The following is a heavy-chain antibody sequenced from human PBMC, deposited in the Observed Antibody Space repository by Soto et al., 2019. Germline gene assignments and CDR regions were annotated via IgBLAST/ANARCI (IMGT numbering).Heavy chain of an antibody. CDR1: GFPFSSHA. Sequence: GGSLRLSCTASGFPFSSHAMSWVRQAPGKGLEWVSSINSDSGRTYYADSVKGRFTTSRDNSRNTLYLQMNSLRAEDTAVYFCAKIYAGSDNWGQGTQVTVSS. CDR3: AKIYAGSDN. CDR2: INSDSGRT. J-gene: IGHJ4*02. D-gene: IGHD3-16*01. V-gene: IGHV3-23*01.